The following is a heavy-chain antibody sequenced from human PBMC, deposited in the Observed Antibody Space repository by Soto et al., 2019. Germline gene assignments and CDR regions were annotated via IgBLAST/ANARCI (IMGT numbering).Heavy chain of an antibody. CDR1: GYTFTSYG. D-gene: IGHD6-6*01. Sequence: ASVKVSYKASGYTFTSYGISWVRQAPGQGLEWMGWISAYNGNTNYAQKLQGRVTMTTDTSTSTAYMELRSLRSDDTAVYYCARVGIGSSSSGGGGYMDVWGKGTTVTVSS. CDR3: ARVGIGSSSSGGGGYMDV. V-gene: IGHV1-18*01. J-gene: IGHJ6*03. CDR2: ISAYNGNT.